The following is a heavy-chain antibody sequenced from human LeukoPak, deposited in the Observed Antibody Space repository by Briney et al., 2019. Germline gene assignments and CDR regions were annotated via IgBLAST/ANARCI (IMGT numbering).Heavy chain of an antibody. D-gene: IGHD3-10*01. Sequence: ASVKVSCKASGYTFTGYYMHWVRQAPGQGLEWMGWINPNSGGTNYAQKFQGRVTMTRDTSISAAYMELSRLRSDDTAVYYCAKDLGLWFGEFDYWGQGTQVTVSS. CDR2: INPNSGGT. V-gene: IGHV1-2*02. CDR3: AKDLGLWFGEFDY. J-gene: IGHJ4*02. CDR1: GYTFTGYY.